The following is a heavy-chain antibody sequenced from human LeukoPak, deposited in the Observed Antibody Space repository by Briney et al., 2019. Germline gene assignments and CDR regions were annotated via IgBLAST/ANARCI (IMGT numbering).Heavy chain of an antibody. V-gene: IGHV3-9*01. CDR1: GFTFDDYA. CDR3: AKARAAGGYFDY. Sequence: GRSLRLSCAASGFTFDDYAMHWVRQAPGKGLEWVSGISWNSGSIGYADSVKGRFTISRDNSKNTLYLQMNSLRAEDTAVYYCAKARAAGGYFDYWGQGTLVTVSS. D-gene: IGHD6-13*01. CDR2: ISWNSGSI. J-gene: IGHJ4*02.